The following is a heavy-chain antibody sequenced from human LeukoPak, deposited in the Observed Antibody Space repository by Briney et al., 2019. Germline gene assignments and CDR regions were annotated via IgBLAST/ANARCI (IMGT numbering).Heavy chain of an antibody. CDR1: GGSFSGYY. V-gene: IGHV4-34*01. CDR2: INHSGST. J-gene: IGHJ4*02. Sequence: SETLSLTCAVYGGSFSGYYWSWIRQPPGKGLEWIGEINHSGSTNYNPSLKSRVTISVDTSKNQFSLKLSSVTAADTAVYYCARDSNFYDVSHDKAEDFWGQGTLVTVSS. CDR3: ARDSNFYDVSHDKAEDF. D-gene: IGHD3-22*01.